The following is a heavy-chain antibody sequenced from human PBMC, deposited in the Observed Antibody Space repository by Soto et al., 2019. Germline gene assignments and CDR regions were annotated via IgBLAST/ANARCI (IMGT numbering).Heavy chain of an antibody. Sequence: GGSLRLSCAASGFTVSSNYMNWVRQAPGKGLEWVSVIYSGGRTYYADSVKGRFTISRDNSKNTLYLQMNSLRAEDTAVYYCASRRAVAVDYWGQGTLVTVSS. CDR3: ASRRAVAVDY. J-gene: IGHJ4*02. V-gene: IGHV3-66*01. CDR1: GFTVSSNY. D-gene: IGHD6-19*01. CDR2: IYSGGRT.